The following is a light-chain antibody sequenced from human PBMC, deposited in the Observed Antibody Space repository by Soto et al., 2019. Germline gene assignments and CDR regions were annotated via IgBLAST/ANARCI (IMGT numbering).Light chain of an antibody. Sequence: DIPLTQSPSFLSASVGDRVTITCRASQGLSNYLAWYQQKPGKAPKLLLYAAFTLQSGVPSRFSGSGSGTEFTLTISSLQPEDFATYYCQQLNIYPITFGQGTRLEIK. V-gene: IGKV1-9*01. CDR1: QGLSNY. CDR3: QQLNIYPIT. J-gene: IGKJ5*01. CDR2: AAF.